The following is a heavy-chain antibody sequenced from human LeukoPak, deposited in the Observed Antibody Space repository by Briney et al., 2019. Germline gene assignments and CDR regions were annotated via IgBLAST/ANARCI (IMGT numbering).Heavy chain of an antibody. D-gene: IGHD4-17*01. V-gene: IGHV3-48*03. Sequence: PGGSLRLSCAASGFTFSSYEMNWVRQAPGKGLEWVSYISSSSSTIYYADSVKGRFTISRDNAKNSLYLQMNSLRAEDTAVYYCARRLFPVTTEYYFDYWGQGTLVTVSS. CDR3: ARRLFPVTTEYYFDY. J-gene: IGHJ4*02. CDR1: GFTFSSYE. CDR2: ISSSSSTI.